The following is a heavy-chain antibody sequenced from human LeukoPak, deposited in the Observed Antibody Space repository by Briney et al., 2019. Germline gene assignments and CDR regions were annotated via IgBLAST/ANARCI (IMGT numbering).Heavy chain of an antibody. V-gene: IGHV3-13*01. Sequence: PGGSLRLSCAASGFTFSSYDMHWVRQATGKGLEWVSAIGTAGDTYYPGSVKGRFTISRENAKNSLYLQMNSLRAGDTAVYYCARATYYYGSGSAFDIWGQGTMVNVSS. CDR1: GFTFSSYD. J-gene: IGHJ3*02. D-gene: IGHD3-10*01. CDR3: ARATYYYGSGSAFDI. CDR2: IGTAGDT.